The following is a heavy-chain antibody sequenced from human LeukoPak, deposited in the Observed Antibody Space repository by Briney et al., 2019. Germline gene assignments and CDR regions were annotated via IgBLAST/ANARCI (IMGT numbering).Heavy chain of an antibody. Sequence: PGGSLRLSCAASGFTFSSYAMHWVRQAPGKGLEWVAVISYDGSNKYYADSVKGRFTISRDNSKNTLYLQMNSLRAEDTAVYYCAKDMDPMYYYDSSGYDYWGQGTLVTVSS. J-gene: IGHJ4*02. D-gene: IGHD3-22*01. CDR1: GFTFSSYA. CDR3: AKDMDPMYYYDSSGYDY. V-gene: IGHV3-30-3*01. CDR2: ISYDGSNK.